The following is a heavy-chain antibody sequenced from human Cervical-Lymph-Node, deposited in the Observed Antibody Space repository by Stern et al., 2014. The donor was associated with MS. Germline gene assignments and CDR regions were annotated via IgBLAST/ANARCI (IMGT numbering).Heavy chain of an antibody. D-gene: IGHD2/OR15-2a*01. CDR3: ARLGVEASTHSGMDV. V-gene: IGHV5-51*01. CDR2: IFPGDAAT. J-gene: IGHJ6*02. Sequence: EVQLLESGAEVKKPGESLKISCQGSGYRFSSYWIGWVRQMPGKGLEWMGIIFPGDAATNYGPTFQGQVTISVDKSISTAYLQWSSLKASDTGTFYCARLGVEASTHSGMDVWGQGTTVTVSS. CDR1: GYRFSSYW.